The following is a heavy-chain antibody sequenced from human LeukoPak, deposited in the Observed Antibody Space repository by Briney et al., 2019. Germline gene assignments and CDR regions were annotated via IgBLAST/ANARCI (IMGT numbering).Heavy chain of an antibody. CDR1: GGTFSSDA. D-gene: IGHD2-15*01. Sequence: SVKVSCKASGGTFSSDAISWVRQAPGQGLEWMGRIIPILGIANYAQKFQGRVTITADKSTSTAYMELSSLRSEDTAVYYCARDVDCIRGSRYSRAWRYYYYYCMDVWGQGTTVTVSS. V-gene: IGHV1-69*04. CDR2: IIPILGIA. CDR3: ARDVDCIRGSRYSRAWRYYYYYCMDV. J-gene: IGHJ6*02.